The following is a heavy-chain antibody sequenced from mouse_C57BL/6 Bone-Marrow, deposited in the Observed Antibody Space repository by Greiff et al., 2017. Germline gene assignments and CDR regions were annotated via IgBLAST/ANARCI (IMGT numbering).Heavy chain of an antibody. V-gene: IGHV1-55*01. D-gene: IGHD2-3*01. CDR3: ARCGYYNWYFDV. Sequence: QVQLQQPGAELVKPGASVKMSCKASGYTFTSYWITWVKQRPGQGLEWIGDIYPGSGSTNYNEKFKSKATLTVDTSSSTAYMQLSSLTSEDSAVYYCARCGYYNWYFDVWGTGTTVTVSS. CDR1: GYTFTSYW. J-gene: IGHJ1*03. CDR2: IYPGSGST.